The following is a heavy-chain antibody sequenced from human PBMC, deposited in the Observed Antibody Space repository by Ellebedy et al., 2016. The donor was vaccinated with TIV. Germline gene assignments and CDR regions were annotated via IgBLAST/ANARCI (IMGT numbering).Heavy chain of an antibody. CDR2: IREDGGLQ. J-gene: IGHJ4*02. CDR3: ASRGGGSYY. Sequence: PGGSLRLSCAASGFIFDDYWMAWVRQAPGKGLEWAANIREDGGLQWYADSVKGRFTFSRDASTNTLYLQMDSLRAEDTGGYLCASRGGGSYYWGQGTLVTVAS. D-gene: IGHD2-15*01. CDR1: GFIFDDYW. V-gene: IGHV3-7*03.